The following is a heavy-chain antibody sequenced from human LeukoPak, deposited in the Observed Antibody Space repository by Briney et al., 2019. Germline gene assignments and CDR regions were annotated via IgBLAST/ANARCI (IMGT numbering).Heavy chain of an antibody. CDR3: ARGMRAGYFDY. V-gene: IGHV4-38-2*02. CDR2: IYHSGST. D-gene: IGHD2-8*01. CDR1: GYSISSGYY. J-gene: IGHJ4*02. Sequence: SETLSLTCTVSGYSISSGYYWGWIRQPPGKGLEWIGSIYHSGSTYYNPSLKSRVTISVDTSKNQFSLKLSSVTAADTAAYYCARGMRAGYFDYWGQGTLVTVSS.